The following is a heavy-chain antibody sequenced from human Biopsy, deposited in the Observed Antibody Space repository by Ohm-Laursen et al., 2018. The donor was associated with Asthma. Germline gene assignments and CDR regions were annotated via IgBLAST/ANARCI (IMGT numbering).Heavy chain of an antibody. CDR1: EDTFSSYV. CDR2: IMPPFGLT. CDR3: ARDHCSALWAGVSTDNCYFDY. Sequence: SVKVSCKASEDTFSSYVISCVRQAPGQGLEWMGGIMPPFGLTNYAQRFQDRLTISADKSTRTAYMELRRLRSEDSAVYYCARDHCSALWAGVSTDNCYFDYWGQGTLLTVSS. J-gene: IGHJ4*02. V-gene: IGHV1-69*10. D-gene: IGHD5/OR15-5a*01.